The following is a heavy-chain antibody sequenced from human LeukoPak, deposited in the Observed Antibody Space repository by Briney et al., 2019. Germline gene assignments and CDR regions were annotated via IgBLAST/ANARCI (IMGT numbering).Heavy chain of an antibody. CDR1: GYTFTAYY. Sequence: WASVKVSCKASGYTFTAYYMHWVRQAPGQGLEWMGWIDTSTGDTKYAQKFQGRVTISRDTSTGTSYMELRSLISGDTAVYYCASAAFCAGGRCYLQRVASWGPGTLVTVSS. J-gene: IGHJ4*02. D-gene: IGHD2-15*01. CDR2: IDTSTGDT. V-gene: IGHV1-2*02. CDR3: ASAAFCAGGRCYLQRVAS.